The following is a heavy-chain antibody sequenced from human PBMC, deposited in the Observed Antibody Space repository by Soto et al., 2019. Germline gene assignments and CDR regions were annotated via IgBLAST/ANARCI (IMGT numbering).Heavy chain of an antibody. CDR3: ATGSPRMYYYDSSGYYYGGSDAFDI. CDR2: ISSSSSYI. J-gene: IGHJ3*02. Sequence: GGSLRLSCAASGFTFSSYSMNWVRQAPGKGLEWVSSISSSSSYIYYADSVKGRFTISRDNAKNSLYLQMNSLRAEDTAVYYCATGSPRMYYYDSSGYYYGGSDAFDIWGQGTMVTVSS. CDR1: GFTFSSYS. D-gene: IGHD3-22*01. V-gene: IGHV3-21*01.